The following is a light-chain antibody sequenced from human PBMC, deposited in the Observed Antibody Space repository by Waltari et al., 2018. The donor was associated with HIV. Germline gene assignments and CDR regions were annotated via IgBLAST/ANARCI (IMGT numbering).Light chain of an antibody. CDR1: QSVGSA. Sequence: EIVMTQSPATLSVSPGERVALSCRASQSVGSALAWYQQKPGQVPRLLIYGASTRATGVPAMFSGSGSETEFTLTISSLQSEDFAVYYCQQYNKWPLTVGGGTKVEIK. J-gene: IGKJ4*01. CDR2: GAS. V-gene: IGKV3-15*01. CDR3: QQYNKWPLT.